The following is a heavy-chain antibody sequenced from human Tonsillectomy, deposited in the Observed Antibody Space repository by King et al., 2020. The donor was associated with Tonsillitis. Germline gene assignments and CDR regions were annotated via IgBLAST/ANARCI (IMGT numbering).Heavy chain of an antibody. J-gene: IGHJ4*02. V-gene: IGHV3-30*01. CDR3: ARDRIAVAGQSFDY. Sequence: VQLVESGGGVVQPGRSLRLSCAASGFTFSSYAMHWVRQAPGKGLEWVAVISDDGSNKYYADSVKGRFTISRDNSKNTLYLQMNRLRAEDTAVYNCARDRIAVAGQSFDYWGQGTLVTVSS. D-gene: IGHD6-19*01. CDR1: GFTFSSYA. CDR2: ISDDGSNK.